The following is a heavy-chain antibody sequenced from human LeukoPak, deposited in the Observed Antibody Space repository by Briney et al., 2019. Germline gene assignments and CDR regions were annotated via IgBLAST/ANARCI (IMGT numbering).Heavy chain of an antibody. CDR3: SRIVGATNYY. V-gene: IGHV3-15*01. J-gene: IGHJ4*02. Sequence: PGGSQRLSCAASGFIFKHVWMTWVRQAPGKGLEWVGRIKSRTDGETTDYAAPVTGRFIISRDDSKNTLYLQMNSLKTEDTAVYYCSRIVGATNYYWGQGTLVTVSS. CDR2: IKSRTDGETT. CDR1: GFIFKHVW. D-gene: IGHD1-26*01.